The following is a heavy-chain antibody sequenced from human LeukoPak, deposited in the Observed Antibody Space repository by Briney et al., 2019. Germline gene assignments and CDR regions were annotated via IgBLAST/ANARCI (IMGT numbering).Heavy chain of an antibody. V-gene: IGHV3-30*02. Sequence: PGGSLRLSCAASGFTFSSYGMHWVRQAPGKGLEWVAFIRYDGSNKYYADSVKGRFTISRDNSKNTLYLQMNSLRAEDTAVYYCAKVFERVRGVVPYYFDYWGQGTLVTVSS. CDR3: AKVFERVRGVVPYYFDY. D-gene: IGHD3-10*01. J-gene: IGHJ4*02. CDR2: IRYDGSNK. CDR1: GFTFSSYG.